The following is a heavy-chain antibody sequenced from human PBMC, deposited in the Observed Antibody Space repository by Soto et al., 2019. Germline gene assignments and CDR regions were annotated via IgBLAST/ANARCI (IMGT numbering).Heavy chain of an antibody. CDR2: ISGSGGST. V-gene: IGHV3-23*01. CDR3: AKDGVYERGIAVAAYFDY. J-gene: IGHJ4*02. Sequence: GGSLRLSCAASGFTFSSYAMSWVRQAPGKGLEWVSAISGSGGSTYYADSVKGRFTISRDNSKNTLYLQMNSLRAEDTAVYYCAKDGVYERGIAVAAYFDYWGQGTLVTVSS. CDR1: GFTFSSYA. D-gene: IGHD6-19*01.